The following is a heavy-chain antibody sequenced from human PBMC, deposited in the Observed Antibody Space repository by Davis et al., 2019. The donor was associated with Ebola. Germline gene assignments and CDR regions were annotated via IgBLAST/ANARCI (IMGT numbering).Heavy chain of an antibody. D-gene: IGHD2-15*01. V-gene: IGHV3-33*06. CDR2: IWYDGSNK. J-gene: IGHJ4*02. Sequence: GGSLRLSCAASGFTFSSYGMHWVRQAPGKGLEWVAVIWYDGSNKYYADSVKGRFTISRDNSKNTLYLQMNSLRAEDTAVYYCAKGQTLVVVAATDYWGQGTLVTVSS. CDR3: AKGQTLVVVAATDY. CDR1: GFTFSSYG.